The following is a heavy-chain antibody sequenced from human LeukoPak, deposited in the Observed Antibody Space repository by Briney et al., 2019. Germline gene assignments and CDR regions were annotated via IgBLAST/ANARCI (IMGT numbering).Heavy chain of an antibody. Sequence: GGSLRLSCAASGFTFSSYAMSWVRQAPGKGLEWVSAISGSGGSTYYADSVKGRFTISRDNSKNTLYLQMNSLRAEDTAVYYCAKVQACSSTSCYSGSDKYAFDIWGRGTMVTVSS. J-gene: IGHJ3*02. CDR2: ISGSGGST. CDR1: GFTFSSYA. D-gene: IGHD2-2*01. V-gene: IGHV3-23*01. CDR3: AKVQACSSTSCYSGSDKYAFDI.